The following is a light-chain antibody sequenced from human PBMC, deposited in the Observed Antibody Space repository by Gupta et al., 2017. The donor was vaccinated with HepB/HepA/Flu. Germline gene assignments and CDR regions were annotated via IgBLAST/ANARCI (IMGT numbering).Light chain of an antibody. Sequence: IALTQSPGTLSLSPGARATHPCSSSQSVNSRNLAWYHQKPGQAPRLLIYAASSRDTGIPDRISGSGSGTDFTLTISRLEPEDFAVYYCQQDASSPLTFGGGTKVEIK. CDR1: QSVNSRN. CDR3: QQDASSPLT. CDR2: AAS. V-gene: IGKV3-20*01. J-gene: IGKJ4*02.